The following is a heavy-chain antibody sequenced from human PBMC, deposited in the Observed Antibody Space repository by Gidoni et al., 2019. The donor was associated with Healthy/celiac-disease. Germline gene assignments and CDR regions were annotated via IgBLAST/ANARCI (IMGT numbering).Heavy chain of an antibody. V-gene: IGHV4-31*03. J-gene: IGHJ4*02. CDR2: IDYSGST. CDR1: GGSISSGGYY. CDR3: ATHSGYYFKFDY. D-gene: IGHD3-22*01. Sequence: QVQLQESCPGLVKPSQTLSLPCTFSGGSISSGGYYWSWIRQNPGKGLEWIGYIDYSGSTYYNPSLKSRVTISVDTSKNQFSLKLSSVTAADTAVYYCATHSGYYFKFDYWGQGTLVTVSS.